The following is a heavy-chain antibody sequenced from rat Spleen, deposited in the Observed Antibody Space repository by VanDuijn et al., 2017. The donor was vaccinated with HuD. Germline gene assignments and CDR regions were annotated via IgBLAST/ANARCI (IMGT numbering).Heavy chain of an antibody. Sequence: EVQLVESGGGLVQPGRSLKLSCAASGFTFTNYGMHWIRQAPTNGLEWVATISNDGTNTYYRDSVKGRFTISRDNAKNTLYLQMDSLRSEDTATYYCTREDWVFDYWGQGVMVTVSS. D-gene: IGHD5-1*01. CDR1: GFTFTNYG. V-gene: IGHV5-19*01. J-gene: IGHJ2*01. CDR3: TREDWVFDY. CDR2: ISNDGTNT.